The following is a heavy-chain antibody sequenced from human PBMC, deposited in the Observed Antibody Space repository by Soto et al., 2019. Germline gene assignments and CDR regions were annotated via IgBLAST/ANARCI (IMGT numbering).Heavy chain of an antibody. CDR1: GFSLSTSGVA. CDR3: AHRRKTGTSHVSFDF. CDR2: IYWNDDR. J-gene: IGHJ4*02. V-gene: IGHV2-5*01. D-gene: IGHD1-7*01. Sequence: QITLKESGPALVKPTQTLTLTCIFSGFSLSTSGVAVGWIRQPPGKALEGLALIYWNDDRRYSPSLQTRLTITKDTSKNQVVLTMTNMDPVDTATYYCAHRRKTGTSHVSFDFWGQGALVTLSS.